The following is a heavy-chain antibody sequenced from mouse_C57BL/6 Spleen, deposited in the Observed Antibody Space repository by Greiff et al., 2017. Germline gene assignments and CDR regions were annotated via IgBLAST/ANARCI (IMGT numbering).Heavy chain of an antibody. CDR2: IDPANGNT. Sequence: VQLQQSVAELVRPGASVKLSCTASGFNIKNTYMHWVKQRPEQGLEWIGRIDPANGNTKYAPKFQGKATITADTSSNTAYRQLSSLTSEDTAIYYCAREGGYYYGSSYGYYAMDYWGQGTSVTVSS. CDR3: AREGGYYYGSSYGYYAMDY. J-gene: IGHJ4*01. V-gene: IGHV14-3*01. CDR1: GFNIKNTY. D-gene: IGHD1-1*01.